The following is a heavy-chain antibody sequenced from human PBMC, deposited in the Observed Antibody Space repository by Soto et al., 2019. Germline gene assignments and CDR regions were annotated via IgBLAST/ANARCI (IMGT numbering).Heavy chain of an antibody. CDR1: GESFLGYY. V-gene: IGHV4-34*02. CDR2: INHRASA. Sequence: QVHLQQWGAGLLKPSETLYLTCAVYGESFLGYYSTWIRQPPGKGLEWIGEINHRASANYNPSLNSRVTISVDTSNNQFSLKLSSVTAADTSVYYCARTDIVTTTCFDPWGQGTLVTVSS. CDR3: ARTDIVTTTCFDP. J-gene: IGHJ5*02. D-gene: IGHD5-12*01.